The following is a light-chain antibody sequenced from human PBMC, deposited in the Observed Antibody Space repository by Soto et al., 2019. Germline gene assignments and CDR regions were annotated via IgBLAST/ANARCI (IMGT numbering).Light chain of an antibody. J-gene: IGLJ2*01. Sequence: QSVLTQPASASATPGQWVTISCSGSSSNIGSNPVSWYQQLPGTAPKSLIYSDNQRPSAVPDRISGARSGTSASLAISGLQSEDEAEYCCAAWGDSLRGRVFGGGTKVTVL. V-gene: IGLV1-44*01. CDR3: AAWGDSLRGRV. CDR2: SDN. CDR1: SSNIGSNP.